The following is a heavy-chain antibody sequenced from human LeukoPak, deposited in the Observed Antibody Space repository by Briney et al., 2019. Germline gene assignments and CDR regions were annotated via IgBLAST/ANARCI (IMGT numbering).Heavy chain of an antibody. CDR2: MSNSGSSI. CDR1: GFTFSSYE. CDR3: AGGRALDV. Sequence: QSGGSLRLSCAASGFTFSSYEMNWVRQAPGKGLEWISYMSNSGSSIYYAESVKGRFTISRDNAQNSLYLQMNSLRAEDTAVYYCAGGRALDVWGQGTTVTVSS. V-gene: IGHV3-48*03. J-gene: IGHJ6*02.